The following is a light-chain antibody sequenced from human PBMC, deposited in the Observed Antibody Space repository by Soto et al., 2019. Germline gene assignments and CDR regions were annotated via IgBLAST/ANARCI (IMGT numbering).Light chain of an antibody. CDR3: QQRSNWSGT. Sequence: RQSKATLCVAPGTRATLACRCSQSVRSSLAWYQQQPGQAPRLLIYDASNRATGIPARFSGSGSGTDFTLTISSLEPKDFAVYYCQQRSNWSGTFGQGTKVDIK. J-gene: IGKJ1*01. CDR2: DAS. V-gene: IGKV3-11*01. CDR1: QSVRSS.